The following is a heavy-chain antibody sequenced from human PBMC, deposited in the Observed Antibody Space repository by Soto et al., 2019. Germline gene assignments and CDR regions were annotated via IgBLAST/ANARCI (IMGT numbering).Heavy chain of an antibody. CDR2: IYYSGST. CDR3: ATYYDILSGPMGALNY. Sequence: QVQLQESGPGVVKPSQTLSLTCAVSGASLARGGFYWIWIRQYPGKGLEWIGDIYYSGSTRYNPSLKSLFTISVDTSKNQFSLELSSVTAADTALYYCATYYDILSGPMGALNYWGQGILVTVSS. CDR1: GASLARGGFY. J-gene: IGHJ4*02. V-gene: IGHV4-31*01. D-gene: IGHD3-9*01.